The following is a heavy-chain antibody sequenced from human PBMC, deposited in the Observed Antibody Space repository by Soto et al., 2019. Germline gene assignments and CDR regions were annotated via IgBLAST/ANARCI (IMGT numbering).Heavy chain of an antibody. CDR3: ARGYYDSSAYSYFDY. J-gene: IGHJ4*02. D-gene: IGHD3-22*01. Sequence: ASVKVSCKACGYIFTNYNMHWVRQAPGQGLEWMGIINPSGGSTTHLQKFRGRVTMTRDTSTSTVYMELSSLRSEDTAVYYCARGYYDSSAYSYFDYWGQGTLVTVSS. CDR2: INPSGGST. CDR1: GYIFTNYN. V-gene: IGHV1-46*01.